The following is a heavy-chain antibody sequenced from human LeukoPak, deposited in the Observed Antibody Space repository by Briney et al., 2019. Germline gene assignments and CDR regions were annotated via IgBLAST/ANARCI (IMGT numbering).Heavy chain of an antibody. CDR1: GGSISSGGYY. CDR2: IYYSGST. CDR3: AGGDCSSTSCYSYYYYYMDV. D-gene: IGHD2-2*01. J-gene: IGHJ6*03. V-gene: IGHV4-31*03. Sequence: SQTLSLTCTVSGGSISSGGYYWSWIRQHPGKGLEWIGYIYYSGSTHYNPSLKSRVTISVDTSKNQFSLKLSSVTAADTAVYYCAGGDCSSTSCYSYYYYYMDVWGKGTTVTVSS.